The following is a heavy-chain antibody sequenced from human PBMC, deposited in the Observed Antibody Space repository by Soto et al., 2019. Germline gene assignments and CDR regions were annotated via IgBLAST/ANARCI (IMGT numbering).Heavy chain of an antibody. D-gene: IGHD3-22*01. Sequence: GGSLRLSCAASGFTFSSYAMSWVRQAPGKGLEWVSAISGSGGSTYYADSVKGRFTISRDNSKNTLYLQMNSLRAEDTAVYYCAKELTYYYDSSGYYYPGYFDYWGQGTLVTVSS. CDR3: AKELTYYYDSSGYYYPGYFDY. CDR1: GFTFSSYA. V-gene: IGHV3-23*01. J-gene: IGHJ4*02. CDR2: ISGSGGST.